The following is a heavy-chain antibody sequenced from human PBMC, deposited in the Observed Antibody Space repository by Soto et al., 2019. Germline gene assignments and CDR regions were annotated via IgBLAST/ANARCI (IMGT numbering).Heavy chain of an antibody. Sequence: SETLSLALAVSGGSISISGYYWVCIRQPPGKGLGWIGSIYYSVSTYYNPSLKSRVTISVDTSKNQFSLKLSSVTAADTAVYYCARHVTYYYDSSGYYPAYYYYYGMDVWGQGTTLTVSS. CDR1: GGSISISGYY. CDR2: IYYSVST. V-gene: IGHV4-39*01. D-gene: IGHD3-22*01. J-gene: IGHJ6*02. CDR3: ARHVTYYYDSSGYYPAYYYYYGMDV.